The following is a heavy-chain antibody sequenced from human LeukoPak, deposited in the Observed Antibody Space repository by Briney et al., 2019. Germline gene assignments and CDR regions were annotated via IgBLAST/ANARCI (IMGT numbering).Heavy chain of an antibody. CDR1: GFTFDDYT. D-gene: IGHD7-27*01. V-gene: IGHV3-43*01. CDR3: VKDEDWGFSD. CDR2: INLDGGDT. J-gene: IGHJ4*02. Sequence: PGGYLRLSCAASGFTFDDYTMHWVRQAPGKGLEWVSLINLDGGDTYYADSVKGRFTISRDNSKNSLYLQMNSLRTEDTALYYCVKDEDWGFSDWGQGTLVTVSS.